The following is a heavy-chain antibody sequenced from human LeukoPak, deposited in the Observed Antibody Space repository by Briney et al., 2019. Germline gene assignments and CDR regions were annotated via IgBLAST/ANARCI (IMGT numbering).Heavy chain of an antibody. J-gene: IGHJ4*02. CDR1: GFTFAAHA. D-gene: IGHD6-6*01. V-gene: IGHV3-23*01. CDR3: TRGPNSNWSGLDF. CDR2: IYANAGRT. Sequence: PGGSLRLSCAASGFTFAAHAMNWVRQAPGKGLEWVSGIYANAGRTFYADSVKGRFTVSRDNAKNTLYLQVNNLRAEDTAVYYCTRGPNSNWSGLDFWGQGTLLTVSS.